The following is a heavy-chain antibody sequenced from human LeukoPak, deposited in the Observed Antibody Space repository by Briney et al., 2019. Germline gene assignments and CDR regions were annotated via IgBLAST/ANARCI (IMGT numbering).Heavy chain of an antibody. CDR2: IKQDGSEK. V-gene: IGHV3-7*01. CDR1: GFTFSNYW. CDR3: GGAKPFLERPSAMDV. Sequence: GGSLRLSCAASGFTFSNYWMTWVRQPPGKGLEWVATIKQDGSEKHYVVSVKGRFTISRDNAKNSLYLQMNSLRAEDTAVYYCGGAKPFLERPSAMDVWGQGTTVTVSS. D-gene: IGHD3-3*01. J-gene: IGHJ6*02.